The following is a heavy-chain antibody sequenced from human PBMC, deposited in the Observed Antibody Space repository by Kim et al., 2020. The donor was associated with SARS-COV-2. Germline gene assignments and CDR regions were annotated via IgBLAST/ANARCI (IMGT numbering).Heavy chain of an antibody. V-gene: IGHV4-59*08. CDR3: ARHYEAHGLGFGELLTFDY. CDR1: GGSISSYY. J-gene: IGHJ4*02. Sequence: SETLSLTCTVSGGSISSYYWSWIRQPPGKGLEWIGYIYYSGSTNYNPSLKSRVTISVDTSKNQFSLKLSSVTAADTAVYYCARHYEAHGLGFGELLTFDYWGQGTLVTVSS. D-gene: IGHD3-10*01. CDR2: IYYSGST.